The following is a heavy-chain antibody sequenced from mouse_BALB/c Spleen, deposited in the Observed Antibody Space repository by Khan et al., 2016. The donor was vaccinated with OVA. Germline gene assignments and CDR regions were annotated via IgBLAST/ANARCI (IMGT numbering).Heavy chain of an antibody. CDR2: INTETGEP. CDR3: ARWLLRGNYYAMDY. V-gene: IGHV9-2-1*01. D-gene: IGHD2-3*01. J-gene: IGHJ4*01. Sequence: VQLQESGPELKKPGETVKISCKASGYTFTDYSMHWVKQAPGKGLKWMGWINTETGEPTYADDFKGRFAFSLETSASTAYLQINNLKNEDTATYFCARWLLRGNYYAMDYGGQGTSVTVSS. CDR1: GYTFTDYS.